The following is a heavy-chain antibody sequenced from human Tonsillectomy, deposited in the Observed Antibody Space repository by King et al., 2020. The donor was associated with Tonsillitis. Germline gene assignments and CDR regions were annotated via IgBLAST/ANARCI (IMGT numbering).Heavy chain of an antibody. J-gene: IGHJ6*02. Sequence: TLKESGPALVKPTQTLTLTCTFSWFSLSTSGMCVSWIRQPPGKALEWLALIDWDDDKYYSTSLKTRLTISKDTPKNQVVLTITNMDPVDTATYYCARGGYMVRGALDVWGQGTTVTVSS. CDR1: WFSLSTSGMC. CDR2: IDWDDDK. D-gene: IGHD3-10*01. V-gene: IGHV2-70*01. CDR3: ARGGYMVRGALDV.